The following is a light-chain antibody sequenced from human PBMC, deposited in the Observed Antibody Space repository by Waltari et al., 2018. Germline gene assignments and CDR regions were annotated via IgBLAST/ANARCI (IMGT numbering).Light chain of an antibody. CDR2: AAS. CDR3: QQRSTWPLT. CDR1: QSVNSY. V-gene: IGKV3-11*01. Sequence: EIVLTQSPATLSLSPGERATLSCRASQSVNSYLAWYQQKPGQAPRLLIYAASNRATDIPARFSARGSGTDFTLTISSLEPEDLAVYFCQQRSTWPLTFGGGTKVEIK. J-gene: IGKJ4*01.